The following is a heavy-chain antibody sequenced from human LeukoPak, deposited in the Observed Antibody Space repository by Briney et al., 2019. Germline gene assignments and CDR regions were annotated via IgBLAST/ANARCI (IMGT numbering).Heavy chain of an antibody. D-gene: IGHD2-8*02. V-gene: IGHV3-13*01. J-gene: IGHJ4*02. CDR1: GFTFSDYD. CDR3: ARVAKERVGGVYYFDY. CDR2: IGTAGDT. Sequence: GGSLRLSCAASGFTFSDYDMHWVRQATGKGLEWVSAIGTAGDTYYTGSVKGRFTISRENAKNPLYLQMNSLRAGDTAVYYCARVAKERVGGVYYFDYWGQGTLVTVSP.